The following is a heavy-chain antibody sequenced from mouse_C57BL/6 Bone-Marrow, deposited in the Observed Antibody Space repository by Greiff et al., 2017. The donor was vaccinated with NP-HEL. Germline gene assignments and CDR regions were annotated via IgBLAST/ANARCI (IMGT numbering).Heavy chain of an antibody. CDR3: ARSGSNWDWFAY. CDR1: GYSFTGYY. D-gene: IGHD4-1*02. V-gene: IGHV1-42*01. CDR2: INPSTGGT. J-gene: IGHJ3*01. Sequence: VQLQQSGPELVKPGASVKISCKASGYSFTGYYMNWVKQSPEKSLEWIGEINPSTGGTTYNQKFKAKATLTVDKSSSTAYMQLKSLTSEDSAVYYCARSGSNWDWFAYWGQGTLVTVSA.